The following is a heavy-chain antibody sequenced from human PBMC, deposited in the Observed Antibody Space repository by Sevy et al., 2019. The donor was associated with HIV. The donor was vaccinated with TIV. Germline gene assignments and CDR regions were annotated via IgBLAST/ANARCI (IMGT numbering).Heavy chain of an antibody. CDR2: IRGGYDST. Sequence: GGSLRLSCVASEFIFSDYAMSWVRQAPGKGLEWVSSIRGGYDSTYYADSVKGRFTVSRDNSKNTLYLQMNTLKADDTALYYCAIFCDYYDRCGYYGYFDFWGRGTLVTVS. V-gene: IGHV3-23*01. D-gene: IGHD3-22*01. J-gene: IGHJ2*01. CDR1: EFIFSDYA. CDR3: AIFCDYYDRCGYYGYFDF.